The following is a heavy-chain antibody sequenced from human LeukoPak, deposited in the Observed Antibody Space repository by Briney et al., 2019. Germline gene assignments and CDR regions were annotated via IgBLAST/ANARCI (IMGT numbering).Heavy chain of an antibody. D-gene: IGHD6-13*01. CDR3: AKDPGAQQLEVGDY. V-gene: IGHV3-30*18. CDR2: ISYDGSNK. CDR1: GFTFSSYG. J-gene: IGHJ4*02. Sequence: PGGSLRLSCAASGFTFSSYGMHWVRQAPGKGLEWVAVISYDGSNKYYADSVKGRFTISRDNSKNTLYLQMNSLRAEDTAVYYCAKDPGAQQLEVGDYWGQGTLVTVSS.